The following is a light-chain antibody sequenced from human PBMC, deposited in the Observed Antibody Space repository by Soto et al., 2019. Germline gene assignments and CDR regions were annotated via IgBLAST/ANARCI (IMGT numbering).Light chain of an antibody. V-gene: IGKV3-20*01. J-gene: IGKJ2*01. CDR1: QSVSSSY. CDR2: GAS. Sequence: EIGLTQSLGTLSLSPGESATLSCRASQSVSSSYLAWYQQKPGQAPRLLIYGASSRATGIPDRFSGIGSGTDFTLTISRLEPEDFAVYFCQQYGSSPPYTFGQGTKLEIK. CDR3: QQYGSSPPYT.